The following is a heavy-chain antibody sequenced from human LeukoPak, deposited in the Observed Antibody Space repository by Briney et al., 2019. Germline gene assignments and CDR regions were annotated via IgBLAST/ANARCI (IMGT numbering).Heavy chain of an antibody. V-gene: IGHV3-74*01. CDR1: GFTFSSYW. D-gene: IGHD1-26*01. J-gene: IGHJ6*03. CDR3: ARGTKTETLPHYYYYMDV. Sequence: PGGSLRLSCAASGFTFSSYWMHWVRHAPGKGLVWVSRINSDGSSTIYADSVKGRFTISRDNAKNTVYLQMNSLRAEDTAVYYCARGTKTETLPHYYYYMDVWGKGTTVTVSS. CDR2: INSDGSST.